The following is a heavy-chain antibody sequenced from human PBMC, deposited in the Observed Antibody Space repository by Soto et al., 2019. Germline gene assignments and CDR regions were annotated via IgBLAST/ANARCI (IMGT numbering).Heavy chain of an antibody. D-gene: IGHD6-13*01. CDR1: GFTFSSYG. Sequence: GGSLRLSCAASGFTFSSYGMHWVRQAPGKGLEWVAVISYDGSNKYYADSVKGRFTISRDDSKNTLYLQLNSLRAEDTAVYYCAKDSSSSFFHFDYWGQGTPLTVSS. CDR3: AKDSSSSFFHFDY. J-gene: IGHJ4*02. V-gene: IGHV3-30*18. CDR2: ISYDGSNK.